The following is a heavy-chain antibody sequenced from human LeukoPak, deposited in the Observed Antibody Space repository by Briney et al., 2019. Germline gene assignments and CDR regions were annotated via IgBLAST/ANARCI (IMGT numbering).Heavy chain of an antibody. V-gene: IGHV4-34*01. Sequence: SETLSLTCAVYGGSFSGYYWSWIRQPPGKGLEWIGSIYYSGSTYYNPSLKSRVTISVDTSKNQFSLKLSSVTAADTAVYYCARDKRGGDAFDIWGQGTMVTVSS. CDR1: GGSFSGYY. J-gene: IGHJ3*02. D-gene: IGHD3-16*01. CDR2: IYYSGST. CDR3: ARDKRGGDAFDI.